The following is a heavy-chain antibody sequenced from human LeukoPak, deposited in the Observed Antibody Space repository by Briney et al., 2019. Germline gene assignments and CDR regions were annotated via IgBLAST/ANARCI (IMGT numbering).Heavy chain of an antibody. CDR1: GFDFSNG. Sequence: PGGSLRLSCAASGFDFSNGVHWVRQAPGKGLEWVTFIQYDGINKYYGDSVRGRFTISRDNSKNTLYLQMHSLRVEDTAMYYCVKSSSSQTAEDFWGQGTLVNVSS. J-gene: IGHJ4*02. CDR2: IQYDGINK. V-gene: IGHV3-30*02. D-gene: IGHD2-21*02. CDR3: VKSSSSQTAEDF.